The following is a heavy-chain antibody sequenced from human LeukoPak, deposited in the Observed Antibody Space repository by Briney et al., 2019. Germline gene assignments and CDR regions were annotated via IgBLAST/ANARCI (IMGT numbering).Heavy chain of an antibody. D-gene: IGHD3-9*01. CDR3: ARGSAYLTGYYYFDY. CDR1: GFTFSSYS. Sequence: PGGSLRLSCAASGFTFSSYSMNWVRQAPGKGLEWVSYISSSSSTIYYADSVKSRFTISRDNAKNPLYLQMNSLRAEDTAVYYCARGSAYLTGYYYFDYWGQGTLVTVSS. CDR2: ISSSSSTI. V-gene: IGHV3-48*01. J-gene: IGHJ4*02.